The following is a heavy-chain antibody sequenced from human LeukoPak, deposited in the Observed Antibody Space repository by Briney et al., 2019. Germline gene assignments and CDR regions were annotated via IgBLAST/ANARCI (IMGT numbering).Heavy chain of an antibody. D-gene: IGHD3-9*01. CDR1: GFTFSSYG. Sequence: GGSLRLSCAASGFTFSSYGMHWVRQAPGKGLEWVAVISYDGSNKYYADSVKGRFTISRDNSKNTLYLQMNSLRAEDTAVYYCASTYYDILTGWYYWGQGTLVTVSS. J-gene: IGHJ4*02. CDR3: ASTYYDILTGWYY. V-gene: IGHV3-30*03. CDR2: ISYDGSNK.